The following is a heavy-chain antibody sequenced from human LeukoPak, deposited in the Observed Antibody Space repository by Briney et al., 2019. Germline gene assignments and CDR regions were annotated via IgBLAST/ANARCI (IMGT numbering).Heavy chain of an antibody. CDR1: GFTFSSYA. V-gene: IGHV3-23*01. Sequence: PGGSLRLSCAASGFTFSSYAMSWVRQAPGKGLEWVSALGRSGTTTYYADSVKGRFTISRDNSKNTLNLQMSSLRAEDTAVYYCAKHEYSNGCFDHWGQGTLVTVSS. CDR3: AKHEYSNGCFDH. D-gene: IGHD6-19*01. CDR2: LGRSGTTT. J-gene: IGHJ4*02.